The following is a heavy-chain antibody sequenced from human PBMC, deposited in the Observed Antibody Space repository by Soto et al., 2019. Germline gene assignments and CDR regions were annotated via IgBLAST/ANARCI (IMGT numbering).Heavy chain of an antibody. Sequence: EVQLVESGGGVVQPGGSLILSCAASGFTFSSYWMSWFRQAPVKGLDLVGNIKQDGSEKHSVDFVEDRFTISRDNAENSLYLQMNSLRAEDTAVYYCARIASAGRGWDVWGQGTTVVVSS. CDR3: ARIASAGRGWDV. V-gene: IGHV3-7*01. D-gene: IGHD6-13*01. CDR1: GFTFSSYW. J-gene: IGHJ6*02. CDR2: IKQDGSEK.